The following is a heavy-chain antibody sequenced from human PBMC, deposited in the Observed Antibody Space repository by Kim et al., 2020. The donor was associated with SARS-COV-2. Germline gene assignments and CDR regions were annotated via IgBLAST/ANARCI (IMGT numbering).Heavy chain of an antibody. Sequence: SETLSLTCTVSGGSISSSSYYWGWIRQPPGKGLEWIGSIYYSGSTYYNPSLKSRVTISVDTSKNQFSLKVNSVTAADTAVYYCASIAAAPDLYFDYWGQ. CDR2: IYYSGST. CDR3: ASIAAAPDLYFDY. V-gene: IGHV4-39*01. CDR1: GGSISSSSYY. D-gene: IGHD6-13*01. J-gene: IGHJ4*02.